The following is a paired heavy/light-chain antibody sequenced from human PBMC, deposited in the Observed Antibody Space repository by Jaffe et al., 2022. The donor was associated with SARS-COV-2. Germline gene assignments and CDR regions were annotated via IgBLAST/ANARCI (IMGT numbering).Heavy chain of an antibody. Sequence: QVQLQESGPGLVKPAQTLSLTCTVSGGSIINSDSYWSWVRQHPEKGLEWLGFISYSGGAHYNPSLKSRLTISADTSKNQFSVMLSSVTAADTAIYYCAGGGSGTKIDYWGQGTLLTVSS. CDR3: AGGGSGTKIDY. CDR2: ISYSGGA. D-gene: IGHD1-1*01. J-gene: IGHJ4*02. CDR1: GGSIINSDSY. V-gene: IGHV4-31*03.
Light chain of an antibody. CDR2: KAS. V-gene: IGKV2-30*01. CDR1: QSIEYSDGISY. J-gene: IGKJ5*01. CDR3: MQGTHWPPIT. Sequence: DVVMTQSPLSLPVTLGQSASISCRSSQSIEYSDGISYLNWFQQRPGQAPRRLIYKASNRDSGVPDRFSGSGSGTDFTLKISRVEAEDVGVYYCMQGTHWPPITFGQGTRLEIK.